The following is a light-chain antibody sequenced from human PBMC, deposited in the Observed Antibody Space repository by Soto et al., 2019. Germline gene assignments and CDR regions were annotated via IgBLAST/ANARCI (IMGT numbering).Light chain of an antibody. CDR3: SSYTSSSNYV. CDR1: SSDVGGYNY. J-gene: IGLJ1*01. V-gene: IGLV2-14*01. Sequence: QSVLTQPASVSGSPGQSITISCTGTSSDVGGYNYVSWYQQHPGKAPKLRIYDVSNRPSGVSNRFSGSKSGNTASLTISGLQAEDEADYYCSSYTSSSNYVFGTGTRSPS. CDR2: DVS.